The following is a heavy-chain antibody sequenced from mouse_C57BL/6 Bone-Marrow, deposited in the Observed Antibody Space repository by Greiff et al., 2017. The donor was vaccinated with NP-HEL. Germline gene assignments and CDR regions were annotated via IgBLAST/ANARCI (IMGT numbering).Heavy chain of an antibody. Sequence: EVKLMESGGGLVKPGGSLKLSCAASGFTFSDYGMHWVRQAPEKGLEWVAYISSGSSTIYYADTVKGRFPISRDNAKNTLFLQMTSLRSEDTAMYYCAGITTVALYYYAMDYWGQGTSVTVSS. J-gene: IGHJ4*01. D-gene: IGHD1-1*01. V-gene: IGHV5-17*01. CDR1: GFTFSDYG. CDR2: ISSGSSTI. CDR3: AGITTVALYYYAMDY.